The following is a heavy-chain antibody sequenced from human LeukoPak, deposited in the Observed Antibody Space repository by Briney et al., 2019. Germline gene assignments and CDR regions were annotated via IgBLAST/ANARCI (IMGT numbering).Heavy chain of an antibody. V-gene: IGHV3-21*01. Sequence: GGSLRLSCAASGFTFSSYSMNWVRQAPGNGLEWVSSISSSSSYIYYADSVKGRFTISRDNAKNSLYLQMNSLRAEDTAVYYCARDRGSSSQDYWGQGTLVTVSS. CDR3: ARDRGSSSQDY. CDR1: GFTFSSYS. CDR2: ISSSSSYI. D-gene: IGHD6-6*01. J-gene: IGHJ4*02.